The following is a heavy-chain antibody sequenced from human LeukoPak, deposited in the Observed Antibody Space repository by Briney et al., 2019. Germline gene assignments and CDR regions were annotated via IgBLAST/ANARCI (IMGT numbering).Heavy chain of an antibody. Sequence: GRSLRHSCAASGFIFSACGMHWVRQAPGKGLDWVALIWSDGSNEYYADSVKGRFTISRDNSKNTLYLQMNSLRAEDTAVYYCARDLIRGCSPHYFSYGMDVWGQGTMVTVSS. CDR1: GFIFSACG. J-gene: IGHJ6*02. CDR2: IWSDGSNE. CDR3: ARDLIRGCSPHYFSYGMDV. D-gene: IGHD6-19*01. V-gene: IGHV3-33*01.